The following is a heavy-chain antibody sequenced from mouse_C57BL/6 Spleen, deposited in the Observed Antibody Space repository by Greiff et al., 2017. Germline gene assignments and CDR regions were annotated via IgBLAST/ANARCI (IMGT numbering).Heavy chain of an antibody. Sequence: QVQLQQSGAELVRPGASVTLSCKASGYTFTDYEMHWVKQTPVHGLEWIGAIDPETGGTAYNQKFKGKAILTADKSSSTAYMELRSLTSEDSAVYYCTREERITTVVADYWGQGTTLTVSS. CDR2: IDPETGGT. CDR1: GYTFTDYE. J-gene: IGHJ2*01. V-gene: IGHV1-15*01. D-gene: IGHD1-1*01. CDR3: TREERITTVVADY.